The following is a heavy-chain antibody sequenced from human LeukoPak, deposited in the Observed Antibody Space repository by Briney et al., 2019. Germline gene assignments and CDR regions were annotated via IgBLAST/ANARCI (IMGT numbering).Heavy chain of an antibody. Sequence: PSEILSLTCTVSGGSVSSGSYYWSWIRQPPGKGLEWIGYIYYSGSTNYNPSLKSRVTISVDTSKNQFSLKLSSVTAADTAVYYCARVTAYYYGSGSFPALVTAVDYWGQGTLVTVSS. D-gene: IGHD3-10*01. CDR1: GGSVSSGSYY. CDR2: IYYSGST. V-gene: IGHV4-61*01. J-gene: IGHJ4*02. CDR3: ARVTAYYYGSGSFPALVTAVDY.